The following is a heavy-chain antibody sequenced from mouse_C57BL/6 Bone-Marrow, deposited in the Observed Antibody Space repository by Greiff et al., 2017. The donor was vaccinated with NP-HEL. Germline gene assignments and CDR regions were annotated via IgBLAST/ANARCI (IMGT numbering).Heavy chain of an antibody. CDR1: GFTIKDDY. V-gene: IGHV14-4*01. J-gene: IGHJ3*01. CDR3: TTSDDPY. Sequence: VQLQQSGAELVRPGASVKLSCTASGFTIKDDYMHWVKQRPEQGLEWIGWIDPENGDTEYASKFQGKATITADTSSNTAYLQLSSLTSEDTAVCYCTTSDDPYWGQGTLVTVSA. D-gene: IGHD2-3*01. CDR2: IDPENGDT.